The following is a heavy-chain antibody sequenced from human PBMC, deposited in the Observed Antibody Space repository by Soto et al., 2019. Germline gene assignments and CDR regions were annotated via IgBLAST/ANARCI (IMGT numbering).Heavy chain of an antibody. J-gene: IGHJ4*02. Sequence: SETLSLTCTVSGGSISSYYWSWIRQPPGKGLEWIGYIYYSGSTNYNPSLKSRVTISVDTSKNQFSLKLSSVTAADTAVYYCARRTYCSSTSCYVFDYWGQGTLVTVSS. CDR1: GGSISSYY. CDR3: ARRTYCSSTSCYVFDY. D-gene: IGHD2-2*01. CDR2: IYYSGST. V-gene: IGHV4-59*08.